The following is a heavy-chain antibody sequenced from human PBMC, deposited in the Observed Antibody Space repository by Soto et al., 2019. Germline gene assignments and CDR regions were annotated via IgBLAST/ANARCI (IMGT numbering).Heavy chain of an antibody. D-gene: IGHD6-19*01. CDR3: LKGGLGVAVAAP. V-gene: IGHV3-64D*08. Sequence: EVQLVESGGGLVQPGGSLRLSCSASGFTFSSYAMHWVRQAPGKGVEYVSAISSNEGSTYYADSVKGRFTISRDNSKNTVYLQISSLRAEDTAVYYCLKGGLGVAVAAPWGPGTPVAVGS. CDR2: ISSNEGST. J-gene: IGHJ5*02. CDR1: GFTFSSYA.